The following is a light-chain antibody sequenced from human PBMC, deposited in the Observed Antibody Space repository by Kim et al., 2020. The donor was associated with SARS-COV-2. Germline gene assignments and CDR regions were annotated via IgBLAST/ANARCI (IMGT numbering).Light chain of an antibody. CDR1: SLRKYY. Sequence: SSELTQDPAVSVALGQTVRITCQGDSLRKYYASWYQQKPGQAPVLLIPGKNNRPSGIPDRFSGSSSGNTASLTIAGAQAEDEADYYCNSRDTSNFVIFGGGTKLTVL. CDR2: GKN. J-gene: IGLJ2*01. CDR3: NSRDTSNFVI. V-gene: IGLV3-19*01.